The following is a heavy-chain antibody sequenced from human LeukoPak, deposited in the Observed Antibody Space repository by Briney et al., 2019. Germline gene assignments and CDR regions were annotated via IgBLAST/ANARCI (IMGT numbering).Heavy chain of an antibody. Sequence: GGSLRLSCAASGFTFSTFSMNWVRQAPGKGLEWVSYISKSSDTVYYAHSVKGRFSISRDNAKNSLYLQMNSLRAEDTAVYYCATAREGATRRGRHDYYSFSYMDVWGKGTTVTVSS. D-gene: IGHD1-26*01. J-gene: IGHJ6*03. CDR1: GFTFSTFS. CDR3: ATAREGATRRGRHDYYSFSYMDV. CDR2: ISKSSDTV. V-gene: IGHV3-48*01.